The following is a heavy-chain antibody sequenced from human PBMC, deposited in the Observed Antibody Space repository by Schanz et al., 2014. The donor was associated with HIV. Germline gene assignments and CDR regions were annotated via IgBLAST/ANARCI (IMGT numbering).Heavy chain of an antibody. V-gene: IGHV3-21*01. CDR3: ARETRSCGGDCYPLDY. Sequence: EVQVVESGGGLVKPGGSQRLSCAASGFTFSSFSMNWVRQAPGKGLEWVSSISSSSSYMYYADSVKGRFTISRDNAKNSLYLQMNSLRPEDTAVYYCARETRSCGGDCYPLDYWGQGTLVTVSS. J-gene: IGHJ4*02. CDR2: ISSSSSYM. CDR1: GFTFSSFS. D-gene: IGHD2-21*02.